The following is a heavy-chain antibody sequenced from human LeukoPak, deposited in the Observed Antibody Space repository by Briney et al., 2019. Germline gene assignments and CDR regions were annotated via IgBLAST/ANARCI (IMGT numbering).Heavy chain of an antibody. CDR2: ISAYNGNT. CDR3: ARGSTLDSSGYFDY. V-gene: IGHV1-18*01. J-gene: IGHJ4*02. CDR1: GYTFTSYG. Sequence: ASVKVSCKASGYTFTSYGISWVRQAPGQGLEWMGWISAYNGNTNYAQKLQGRVTMTTDTSTSTVYMELSSLRSEDTAVYYCARGSTLDSSGYFDYWGQGTLVTVSS. D-gene: IGHD3-22*01.